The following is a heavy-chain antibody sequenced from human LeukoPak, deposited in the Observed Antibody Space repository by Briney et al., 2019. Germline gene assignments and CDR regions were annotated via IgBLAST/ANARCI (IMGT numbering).Heavy chain of an antibody. Sequence: GSSVKVSCKASGYTFTDYYMHWVRQAPGQGLEWLGLINPNSGGTNYAQKFQGRVIVTRDTSISTAYMELYSLRSDDTAVYYCARVRTGSYYYYYGMDVWGQGTTVTVSS. CDR1: GYTFTDYY. CDR3: ARVRTGSYYYYYGMDV. V-gene: IGHV1-2*02. J-gene: IGHJ6*02. D-gene: IGHD1-26*01. CDR2: INPNSGGT.